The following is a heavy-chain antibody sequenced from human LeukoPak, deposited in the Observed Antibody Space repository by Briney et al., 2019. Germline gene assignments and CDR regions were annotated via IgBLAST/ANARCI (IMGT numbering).Heavy chain of an antibody. J-gene: IGHJ4*02. CDR1: GFTFSSYS. D-gene: IGHD2-15*01. CDR2: ISSSSSYI. Sequence: GGSLRLSCAASGFTFSSYSMNWVRQAPGKGLEWVSSISSSSSYIYYADSVKGRFTISRDNAKNSLYLQMNSLRAEDTAVYYCASCSGGSCYSGRIDNWGQGTLVTVSS. V-gene: IGHV3-21*01. CDR3: ASCSGGSCYSGRIDN.